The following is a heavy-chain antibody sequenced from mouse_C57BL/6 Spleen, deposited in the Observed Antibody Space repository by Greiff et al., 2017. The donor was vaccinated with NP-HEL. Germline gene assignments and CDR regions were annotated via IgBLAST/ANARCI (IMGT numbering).Heavy chain of an antibody. Sequence: QVQLQQPGAELVKPGASVKLSCKASGYTFTSYWMQWVKQRPGQGLEWIGEIDPSDSYTTYNQKFKGKATLTVDTSSSTAYMQLSSLTSEDSAVYYCARRGVTLDYWGQGTTLTVSS. CDR2: IDPSDSYT. D-gene: IGHD2-3*01. V-gene: IGHV1-50*01. J-gene: IGHJ2*01. CDR1: GYTFTSYW. CDR3: ARRGVTLDY.